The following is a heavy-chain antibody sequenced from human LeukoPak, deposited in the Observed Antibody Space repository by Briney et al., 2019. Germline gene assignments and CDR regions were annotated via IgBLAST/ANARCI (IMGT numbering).Heavy chain of an antibody. CDR3: ARGVRQYDYYGSGHHNWFDP. J-gene: IGHJ5*02. Sequence: PSETLSLTCTVSGGSINSYYWTWIRQPPGKGLEWIGNIYNSGSTYYNPSLKSRVTISVDTSKNQFSLKLSSVTAADTAVYYCARGVRQYDYYGSGHHNWFDPWGQGTLVTVSS. CDR2: IYNSGST. V-gene: IGHV4-4*08. CDR1: GGSINSYY. D-gene: IGHD3-10*01.